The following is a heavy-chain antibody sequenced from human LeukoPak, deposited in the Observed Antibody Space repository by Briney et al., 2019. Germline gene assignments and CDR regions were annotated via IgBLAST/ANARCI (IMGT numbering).Heavy chain of an antibody. Sequence: PSETQSLTCAVYGVSFSGYYWTWLRHPPGKGLEWVGEVIHSGNTKYNPSLKSRVTLSVDTSKNQYSLKLRSVTAADTSVYYCARWATTGISYYDYWGQGSLVTVSS. J-gene: IGHJ4*02. V-gene: IGHV4-34*12. CDR3: ARWATTGISYYDY. D-gene: IGHD5-18*01. CDR2: VIHSGNT. CDR1: GVSFSGYY.